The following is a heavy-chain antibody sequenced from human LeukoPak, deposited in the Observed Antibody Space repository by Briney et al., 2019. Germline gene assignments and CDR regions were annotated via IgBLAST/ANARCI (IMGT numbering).Heavy chain of an antibody. D-gene: IGHD3-16*01. J-gene: IGHJ3*01. Sequence: SVKVSCKASGGNFNTYVVSWVRQAPGQGLEWVGRIIAMIDVTNSAERFRGRVAISADMASTTVYMELKNLTAEDAALYYCARDGGAVARGFDVWGQGTMITVSS. V-gene: IGHV1-69*04. CDR3: ARDGGAVARGFDV. CDR1: GGNFNTYV. CDR2: IIAMIDVT.